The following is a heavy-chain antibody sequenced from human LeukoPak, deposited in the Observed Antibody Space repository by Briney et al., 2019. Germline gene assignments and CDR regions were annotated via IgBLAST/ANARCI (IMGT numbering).Heavy chain of an antibody. V-gene: IGHV1-18*01. J-gene: IGHJ5*02. CDR2: ISAYNGNT. CDR1: GYTFTSYG. D-gene: IGHD3-10*01. Sequence: GASVKVSCKASGYTFTSYGISWVRQAPGQGLEWMGWISAYNGNTNYAQKLQGRVTMTTDTSTSTAYMELRSLRSEDTAVYYCARGKGYGSGSSLYNWFDPWGQGTLVTVSS. CDR3: ARGKGYGSGSSLYNWFDP.